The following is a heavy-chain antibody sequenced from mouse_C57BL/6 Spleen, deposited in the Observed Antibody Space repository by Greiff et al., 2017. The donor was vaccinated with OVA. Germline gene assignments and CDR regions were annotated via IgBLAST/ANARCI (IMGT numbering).Heavy chain of an antibody. CDR3: ASGNYGFDY. J-gene: IGHJ2*01. V-gene: IGHV5-17*01. D-gene: IGHD2-1*01. CDR1: GFTFSDYG. Sequence: EVKLMESGGGLVKPGGSLKLSCAASGFTFSDYGMHWVRQAPEKGLEWVAYISSGSSTIYYADTVKGRFTISRDNAKNTLFLQMTSLRSEDTAMYYCASGNYGFDYWGQGTTLTVSS. CDR2: ISSGSSTI.